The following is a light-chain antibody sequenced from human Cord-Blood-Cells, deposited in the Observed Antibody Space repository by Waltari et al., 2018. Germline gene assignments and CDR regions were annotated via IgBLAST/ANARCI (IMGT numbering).Light chain of an antibody. CDR1: SSAVGSYNL. V-gene: IGLV2-23*02. Sequence: QSALTQPASVSGSPGQSITISCTGTSSAVGSYNLVSWYQQHPGKAPKLMIYEVSKRPSGVANRFSGSKCGNTASRTISWLQAEDEADYYCCSYAGSSTWVFGGGTKLTVL. CDR3: CSYAGSSTWV. J-gene: IGLJ3*02. CDR2: EVS.